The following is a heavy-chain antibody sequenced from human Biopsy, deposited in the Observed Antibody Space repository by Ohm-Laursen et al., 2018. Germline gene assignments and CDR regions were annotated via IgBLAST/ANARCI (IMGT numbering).Heavy chain of an antibody. CDR2: MHHSGPT. V-gene: IGHV4-31*11. J-gene: IGHJ3*02. CDR3: ARLTGDYIWGNWRINHDPFDI. Sequence: TLSLTCAVSGDSISSDYYWTWIRQVPGEGLEWIAYMHHSGPTYTYYNPSLKSRVAISVEVSKNQFSLNLSSVTAADTAVYYCARLTGDYIWGNWRINHDPFDIWDQGTSVTVSS. D-gene: IGHD3-16*01. CDR1: GDSISSDYY.